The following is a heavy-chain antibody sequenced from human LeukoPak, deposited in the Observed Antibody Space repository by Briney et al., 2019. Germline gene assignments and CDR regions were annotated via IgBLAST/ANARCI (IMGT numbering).Heavy chain of an antibody. CDR3: AKSLRSESGLYGAFDI. CDR1: GFTFGGAA. D-gene: IGHD3-3*01. J-gene: IGHJ3*02. V-gene: IGHV3-53*01. CDR2: MYSGGST. Sequence: GGSLRLSCAAAGFTFGGAAMHWVRQAPGKGLGGVSVMYSGGSTYYADSVKGRFTISRDHSKNTLSLQMNSLRAEETAVYYCAKSLRSESGLYGAFDIWGQGTMVTVSS.